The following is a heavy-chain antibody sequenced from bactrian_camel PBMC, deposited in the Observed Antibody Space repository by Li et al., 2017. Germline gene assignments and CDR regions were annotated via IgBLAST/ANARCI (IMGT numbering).Heavy chain of an antibody. D-gene: IGHD7*01. CDR3: VAAPRYSTSCVEPLRTVWNY. V-gene: IGHV3S42*01. J-gene: IGHJ4*01. CDR1: GLSMRSA. CDR2: ITGDGVT. Sequence: DVQLVESGGGSVQAGGSLRLSCVVSGLSMRSAMGWFRQRPGEEREWDASITGDGVTSAADSLKGRFSASKDNAKNTLYLQMNSLTPEDSAIYYCVAAPRYSTSCVEPLRTVWNYWGQGTQVTV.